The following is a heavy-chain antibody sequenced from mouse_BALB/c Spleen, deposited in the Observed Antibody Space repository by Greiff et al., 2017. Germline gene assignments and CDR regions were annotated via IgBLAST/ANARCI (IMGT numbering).Heavy chain of an antibody. J-gene: IGHJ3*01. D-gene: IGHD2-4*01. CDR1: GYTFSSYW. CDR2: ILPGSGST. Sequence: QVQLQQSGAELMKPGASVKISCKATGYTFSSYWIEWVKQRPGHGLEWIGEILPGSGSTNYNEKFKGKATFTADTSSNTAYMQLSSLTSEDSAVYYGARWSYDYDGFAYWGQGTLVTVSA. V-gene: IGHV1-9*01. CDR3: ARWSYDYDGFAY.